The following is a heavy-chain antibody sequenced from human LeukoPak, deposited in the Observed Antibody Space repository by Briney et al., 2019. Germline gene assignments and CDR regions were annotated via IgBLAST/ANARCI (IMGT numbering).Heavy chain of an antibody. J-gene: IGHJ4*02. Sequence: PGGSLRLSCAASGFTFSSYWMSWVRQAPGKGLEWVANIKQDGSEKYYVDSVKGRFTISRDNAKNSLYLQMNSLRAEDTAVYYCARGLPWIAARRYYFDYWGQGTLVTVSS. CDR3: ARGLPWIAARRYYFDY. D-gene: IGHD6-6*01. CDR2: IKQDGSEK. V-gene: IGHV3-7*01. CDR1: GFTFSSYW.